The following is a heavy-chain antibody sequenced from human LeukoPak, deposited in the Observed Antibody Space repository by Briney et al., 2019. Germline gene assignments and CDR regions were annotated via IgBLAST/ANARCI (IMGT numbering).Heavy chain of an antibody. D-gene: IGHD3-9*01. CDR3: TRQGLTNYYYYMDV. CDR2: VRIKSNSYAT. Sequence: GGSLRLSCAASGFTFSGSAMHWVRQASGKGLAWAGHVRIKSNSYATSYSASVKGRFTISRDGSKKTAFLQLNSLKTEDTAVYYCTRQGLTNYYYYMDVWGKGTTVTVSS. V-gene: IGHV3-73*01. CDR1: GFTFSGSA. J-gene: IGHJ6*03.